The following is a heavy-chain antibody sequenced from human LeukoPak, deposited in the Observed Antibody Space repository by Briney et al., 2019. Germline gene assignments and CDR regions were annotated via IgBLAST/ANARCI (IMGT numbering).Heavy chain of an antibody. Sequence: GGSLRLSCVASGNYWMHWVRQAPGKGLMWVSHINSDGSWTSYADSVKGRFTISRDNAKNSLFLQMNSLRAEDTAVYYCARGLGSSNYDVGNLWGQGTLVTVSS. CDR2: INSDGSWT. CDR1: GNYW. CDR3: ARGLGSSNYDVGNL. V-gene: IGHV3-74*01. D-gene: IGHD3-10*02. J-gene: IGHJ5*02.